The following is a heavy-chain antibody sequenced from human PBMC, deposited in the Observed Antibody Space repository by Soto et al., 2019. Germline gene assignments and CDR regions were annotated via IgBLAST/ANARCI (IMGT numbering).Heavy chain of an antibody. J-gene: IGHJ3*01. D-gene: IGHD6-19*01. V-gene: IGHV4-34*01. CDR3: ARGGSSDWQVAFDF. CDR2: VNHNGRN. CDR1: GGSFSCYF. Sequence: SETLSLTCAVYGGSFSCYFWNWIRQAPGKGLEWIGKVNHNGRNNYNPSLKSRVTISLDMSKNQISLKLTSVTAADTAVYYCARGGSSDWQVAFDFWGQGTMVTVSS.